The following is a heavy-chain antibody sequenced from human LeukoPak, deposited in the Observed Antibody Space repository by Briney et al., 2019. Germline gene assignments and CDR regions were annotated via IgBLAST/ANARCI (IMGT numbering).Heavy chain of an antibody. V-gene: IGHV3-30-3*01. J-gene: IGHJ6*03. CDR3: ASLVPAAIRTYYYYYMDV. CDR1: GFTFGTYA. Sequence: GTSLRLSCAASGFTFGTYAMHWVRQAPGKGLEWVAVLSDDGNKEYYVDSVKGRFTISRDNSKNTLYLQMNSLRAEDTAVYYCASLVPAAIRTYYYYYMDVWGKGTTVTVSS. D-gene: IGHD2-2*02. CDR2: LSDDGNKE.